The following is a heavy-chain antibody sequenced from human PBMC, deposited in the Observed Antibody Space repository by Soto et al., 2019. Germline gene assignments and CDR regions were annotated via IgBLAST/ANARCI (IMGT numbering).Heavy chain of an antibody. J-gene: IGHJ4*02. CDR3: ARLRSQLRTSTFDY. V-gene: IGHV5-51*01. CDR2: IYPSDSDT. D-gene: IGHD2-2*01. CDR1: GYSFTSYW. Sequence: GESLKISCKGSGYSFTSYWIGWVRQMPGKGLEWMGIIYPSDSDTRYSPSFQGQVTISADKSINTAYLQWSSLKASDTAMYYCARLRSQLRTSTFDYWGQGTLVTVSS.